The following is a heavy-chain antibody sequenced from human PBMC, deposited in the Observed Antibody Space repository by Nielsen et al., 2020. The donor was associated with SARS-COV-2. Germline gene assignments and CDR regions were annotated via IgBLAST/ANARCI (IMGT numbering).Heavy chain of an antibody. CDR2: IYSGGST. J-gene: IGHJ4*02. Sequence: GESLKISCAASGFTVSSNYMSWVRQAPGKGLEWVSVIYSGGSTYYADSVKGRFTISRDNSKNTLYLQMNSLRAEDTAVYYCAKHTRVSGAYWGQGTLVTVSS. CDR1: GFTVSSNY. V-gene: IGHV3-53*01. CDR3: AKHTRVSGAY. D-gene: IGHD6-19*01.